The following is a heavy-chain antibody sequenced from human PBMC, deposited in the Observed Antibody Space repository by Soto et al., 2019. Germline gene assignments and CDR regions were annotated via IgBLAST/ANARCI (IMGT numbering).Heavy chain of an antibody. D-gene: IGHD4-17*01. Sequence: EVQLVESGGGLVQPGGSLRLACAASGFTFSNSWMSWVRQAPGKGLEWVANIKRDGSVKNYVDSVKGRVTISRDNAKNSLYLQMNSLRAEDTAVYYCARLWTTVTCDYWGHGTLVTVSS. CDR3: ARLWTTVTCDY. J-gene: IGHJ4*01. CDR2: IKRDGSVK. V-gene: IGHV3-7*04. CDR1: GFTFSNSW.